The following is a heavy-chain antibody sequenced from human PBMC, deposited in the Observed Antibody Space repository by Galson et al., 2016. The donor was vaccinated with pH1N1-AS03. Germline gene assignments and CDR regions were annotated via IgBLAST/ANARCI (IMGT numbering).Heavy chain of an antibody. CDR3: ARLRVVVVPAALGGSDYFDS. V-gene: IGHV3-53*01. CDR2: IYSGGIT. Sequence: SLRLSCAASGFTVSSNYMSWVRQAPGKGLEWVSVIYSGGITYYADSVKGRFTISRDSSKNTLYLQMNSLRAEDTAVYSCARLRVVVVPAALGGSDYFDSWGQGTLVTVSS. CDR1: GFTVSSNY. D-gene: IGHD2-2*01. J-gene: IGHJ4*02.